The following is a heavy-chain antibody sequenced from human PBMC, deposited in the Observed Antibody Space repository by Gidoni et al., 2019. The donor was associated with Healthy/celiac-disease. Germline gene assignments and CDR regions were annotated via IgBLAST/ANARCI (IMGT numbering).Heavy chain of an antibody. CDR3: TSYYDFWSGYYP. V-gene: IGHV3-15*01. CDR2: IKSKTDGGTT. CDR1: GLTFSNAW. J-gene: IGHJ5*02. Sequence: EVQLVESGGGLVKPGGSLRLSCAASGLTFSNAWMSWVRQAPGKGLEWVGRIKSKTDGGTTDYAAPVKGRFTISRDDSKNTLYLQMNSLKTEDTAVYYCTSYYDFWSGYYPWGQGTLVTVSS. D-gene: IGHD3-3*01.